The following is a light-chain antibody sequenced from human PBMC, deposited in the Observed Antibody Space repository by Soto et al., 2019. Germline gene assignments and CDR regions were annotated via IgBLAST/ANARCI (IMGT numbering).Light chain of an antibody. J-gene: IGKJ4*01. Sequence: DILLTQSQSFLSASVGDRVTITGRASQAIAQGRTAYFAWYQQKPGKAPDLLIYDASTLEYGVPSRFSGSVSGTEFNHTNNSLQPEDFATYYCQQLDTYPLTCGGGTKVEIK. CDR1: QAIAQGRTAY. CDR3: QQLDTYPLT. CDR2: DAS. V-gene: IGKV1-9*01.